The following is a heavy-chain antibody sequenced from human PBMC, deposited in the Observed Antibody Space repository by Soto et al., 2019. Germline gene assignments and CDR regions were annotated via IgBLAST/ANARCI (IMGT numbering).Heavy chain of an antibody. J-gene: IGHJ6*02. CDR1: GYTFTSYG. CDR3: ARERMVNDSSGYYYGYYYYYGMDV. CDR2: ISAYNGNT. Sequence: GASVKVSCKASGYTFTSYGISWVRQAPGRGLEWMGWISAYNGNTNYAQKLQGRVTMTTDTSTSTAYMELRSLRSDDTAVYYCARERMVNDSSGYYYGYYYYYGMDVWGQGTTVTVSS. D-gene: IGHD3-22*01. V-gene: IGHV1-18*01.